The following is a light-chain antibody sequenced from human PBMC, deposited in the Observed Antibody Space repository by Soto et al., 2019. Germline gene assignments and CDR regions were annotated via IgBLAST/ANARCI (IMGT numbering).Light chain of an antibody. CDR3: QQYGSSPPFT. J-gene: IGKJ3*01. V-gene: IGKV3-15*01. Sequence: EIVMTQSPATLSVSPGERATLSCRASQSVSSNLAWYQQKPGQAPSLLIYGASTRATGIPARFSGSGSGTELTLTISSLQSEDVEVYYCQQYGSSPPFTFGPGTKVDIK. CDR1: QSVSSN. CDR2: GAS.